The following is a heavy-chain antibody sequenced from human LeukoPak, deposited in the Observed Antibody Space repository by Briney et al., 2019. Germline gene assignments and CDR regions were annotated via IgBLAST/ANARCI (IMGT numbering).Heavy chain of an antibody. Sequence: SVKVSCKASGGTFSSYAISWVRQAPGQGLEWMGRIIPILGIANYAQKFQGRVTITADKSTSTAYMELSSLRSEDTAVYYCRYGSGSYYKGRYFDYWGQGTLVTVSS. J-gene: IGHJ4*02. CDR3: RYGSGSYYKGRYFDY. D-gene: IGHD3-10*01. CDR1: GGTFSSYA. V-gene: IGHV1-69*04. CDR2: IIPILGIA.